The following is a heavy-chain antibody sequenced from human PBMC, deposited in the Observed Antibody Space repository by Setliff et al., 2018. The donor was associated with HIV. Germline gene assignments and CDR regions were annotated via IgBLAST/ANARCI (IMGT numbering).Heavy chain of an antibody. Sequence: PSETLSLTCAVSGDSIGTYSWHWIRQPPGKGLEWIGCIYGGGSTGYNPSLTSRVTMSADTPNNRFSLKLSSVTAADTAVYYCARRAVQDGSVTSSNWFESWGQGTLVTVSS. CDR3: ARRAVQDGSVTSSNWFES. V-gene: IGHV4-4*09. CDR2: IYGGGST. CDR1: GDSIGTYS. D-gene: IGHD2-2*01. J-gene: IGHJ5*01.